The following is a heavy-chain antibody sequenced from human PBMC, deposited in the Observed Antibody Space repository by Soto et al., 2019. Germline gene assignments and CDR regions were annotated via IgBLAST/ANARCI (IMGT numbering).Heavy chain of an antibody. Sequence: SLRLSCAASGFTFSSYGMHWVRQAPGKGLEWVAVIWYDGSNKYYADSVKGRFTISRDNSKNTLYLQMNSLRAEDTAVYYCTRGYDILTGYYSFDYWGQGTLVTVSS. J-gene: IGHJ4*02. V-gene: IGHV3-33*01. CDR2: IWYDGSNK. D-gene: IGHD3-9*01. CDR3: TRGYDILTGYYSFDY. CDR1: GFTFSSYG.